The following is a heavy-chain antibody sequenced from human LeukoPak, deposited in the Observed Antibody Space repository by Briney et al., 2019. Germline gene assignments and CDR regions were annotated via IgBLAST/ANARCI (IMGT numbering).Heavy chain of an antibody. CDR1: GGSISSYY. CDR2: IYYSGST. D-gene: IGHD2-15*01. V-gene: IGHV4-59*01. Sequence: SETLALTSTVSGGSISSYYWSWIRQPPGKGLEWIGYIYYSGSTNYNPSLKSRVTISVDTSKNQFSLKLSSVTAADTAVYYCARDQGYGGFDYWGQGTLVTVSS. CDR3: ARDQGYGGFDY. J-gene: IGHJ4*02.